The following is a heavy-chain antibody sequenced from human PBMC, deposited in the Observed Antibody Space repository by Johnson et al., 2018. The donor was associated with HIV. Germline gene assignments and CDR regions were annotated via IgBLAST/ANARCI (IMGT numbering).Heavy chain of an antibody. CDR1: GLTFSDYY. CDR2: ISSSTNTI. CDR3: VRDAFDFRDATGRFGGAGFDI. V-gene: IGHV3-11*04. J-gene: IGHJ3*02. D-gene: IGHD3-16*01. Sequence: QMQLVESGGGLVKPGGSLRLSCAASGLTFSDYYMSWIRQAPGKGLEWLSYISSSTNTIYYADSVKGRFTIARDNAKNSLSLQMNSLRAEDTAVYYCVRDAFDFRDATGRFGGAGFDIWGQGTVVTVSS.